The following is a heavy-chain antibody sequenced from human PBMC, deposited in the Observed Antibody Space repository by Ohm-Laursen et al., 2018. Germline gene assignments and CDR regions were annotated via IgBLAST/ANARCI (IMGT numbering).Heavy chain of an antibody. Sequence: ASVKVSCQASGYTFTSYGISWVRQAPGQGLEWLGWISAYNGNTNYAQKLQGRVTMTTDTSTSTAYMELRSLRSDDTAVYYCAREAVAGTYYYYGMDVWGQGTTVTVSS. D-gene: IGHD6-19*01. CDR3: AREAVAGTYYYYGMDV. J-gene: IGHJ6*02. CDR1: GYTFTSYG. CDR2: ISAYNGNT. V-gene: IGHV1-18*01.